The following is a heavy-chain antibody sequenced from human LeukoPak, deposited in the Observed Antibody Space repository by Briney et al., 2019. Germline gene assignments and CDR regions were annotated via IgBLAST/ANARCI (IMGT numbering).Heavy chain of an antibody. CDR3: RSGGAAPGSFDN. J-gene: IGHJ4*02. V-gene: IGHV3-7*01. D-gene: IGHD4-23*01. CDR2: IKYDGNEE. Sequence: GGSLRLSCAASGFPFRDYLMSWMRQAPGKGLEWVANIKYDGNEEYYVDSVKGRFTISRDNAKNSLYLQLNSLRLEDTAVYYCRSGGAAPGSFDNWGQGTLVTVSP. CDR1: GFPFRDYL.